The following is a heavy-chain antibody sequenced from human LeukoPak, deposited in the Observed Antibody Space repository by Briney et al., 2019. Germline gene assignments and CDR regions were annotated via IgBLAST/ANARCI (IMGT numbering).Heavy chain of an antibody. D-gene: IGHD6-13*01. CDR1: GFTFSTYA. CDR2: ISGSGGST. V-gene: IGHV3-23*01. Sequence: GGSLRLSCAASGFTFSTYAMSWVRQAPGTGLEWVSAISGSGGSTYYADSVKGRFTISRDNSKNTVSLQMNSLRAEDTAVYYCAKNIATAGKGYGFDYWGQGTLVTVSS. CDR3: AKNIATAGKGYGFDY. J-gene: IGHJ4*02.